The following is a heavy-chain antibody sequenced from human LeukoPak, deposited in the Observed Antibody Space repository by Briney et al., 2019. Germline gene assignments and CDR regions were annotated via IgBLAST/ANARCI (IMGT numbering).Heavy chain of an antibody. CDR2: IYYTGST. V-gene: IGHV4-59*08. CDR1: GGSISSYY. D-gene: IGHD1-26*01. Sequence: SETLSLTCTVSGGSISSYYWSWIRQPPGKGLEWIGYIYYTGSTNHNPPLETRVTISVDTSKNQFSLKLSSVTAADTAVYYCARRASRGSYYYFDYWGQGTLVSVSS. CDR3: ARRASRGSYYYFDY. J-gene: IGHJ4*02.